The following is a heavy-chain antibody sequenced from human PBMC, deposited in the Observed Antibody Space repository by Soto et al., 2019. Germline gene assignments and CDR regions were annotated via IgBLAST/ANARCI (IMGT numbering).Heavy chain of an antibody. J-gene: IGHJ4*02. CDR1: KFTFHYAW. V-gene: IGHV3-15*01. CDR2: IKATAYGGTT. D-gene: IGHD3-22*01. Sequence: PGGSLRLSCAPPKFTFHYAWMSWVRQAPGKGLEWVGRIKATAYGGTTDYAAFVKGRFIISRDDSKDTLYLQMNSLRSEDTARYYCVTDDTSGYYFQYWGQGTRVTVSS. CDR3: VTDDTSGYYFQY.